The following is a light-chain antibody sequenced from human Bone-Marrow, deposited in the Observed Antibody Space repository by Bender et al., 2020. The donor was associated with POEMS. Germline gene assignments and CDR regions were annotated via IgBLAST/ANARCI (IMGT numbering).Light chain of an antibody. V-gene: IGLV2-14*03. CDR1: SSDIGGYNY. J-gene: IGLJ1*01. CDR2: DVS. CDR3: SSYRSSSPPSYV. Sequence: QSVLTQPASVSGSPGQSITISCTGTSSDIGGYNYVSWYQQHPGKAPKLMIYDVSNRPSGVSNRFSGSKSGNTASLTISGLQAEDEAAYYCSSYRSSSPPSYVFGAGTKVTVL.